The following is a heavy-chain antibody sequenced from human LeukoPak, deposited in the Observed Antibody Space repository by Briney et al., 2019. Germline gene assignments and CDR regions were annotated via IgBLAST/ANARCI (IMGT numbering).Heavy chain of an antibody. J-gene: IGHJ6*02. CDR2: INAGNGNT. V-gene: IGHV1-3*01. D-gene: IGHD6-6*01. Sequence: ASVKVSCKASGYTFTSYAINWVRQAPGQRLEWMGWINAGNGNTKYSQKFQGRVTITRDTSASTAYMELSSLRSEDTAVYYCARDPLLEYKMDVWGQGTTVTVSS. CDR1: GYTFTSYA. CDR3: ARDPLLEYKMDV.